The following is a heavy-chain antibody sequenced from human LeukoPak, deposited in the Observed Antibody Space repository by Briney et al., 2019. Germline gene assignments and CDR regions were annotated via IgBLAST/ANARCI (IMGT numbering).Heavy chain of an antibody. Sequence: GESLKISCKGSGYSFTSFWIGWVRQMPGKGLEWMGIIYPGDSDTRYSPSFQGQVTISADKSISTAYLQWSSLKASDTAMYYCARLVGCGTSCSDAFDIWGQGTMVTVSS. CDR2: IYPGDSDT. CDR3: ARLVGCGTSCSDAFDI. D-gene: IGHD2-2*01. CDR1: GYSFTSFW. J-gene: IGHJ3*02. V-gene: IGHV5-51*01.